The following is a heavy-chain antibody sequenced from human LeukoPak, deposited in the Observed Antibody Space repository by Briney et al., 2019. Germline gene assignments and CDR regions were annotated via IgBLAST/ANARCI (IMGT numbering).Heavy chain of an antibody. CDR1: GGSVSSGSYY. CDR3: ALYYYDSSGHFQH. V-gene: IGHV4-61*01. Sequence: SETLSLTCTVSGGSVSSGSYYWSWIRQPPGKKLEWIGYIYYTGSTNYNPSLKSRVTISVDTSKNQFSLKLSSVTAADTAVYYCALYYYDSSGHFQHWGQGTLVTVSS. CDR2: IYYTGST. D-gene: IGHD3-22*01. J-gene: IGHJ1*01.